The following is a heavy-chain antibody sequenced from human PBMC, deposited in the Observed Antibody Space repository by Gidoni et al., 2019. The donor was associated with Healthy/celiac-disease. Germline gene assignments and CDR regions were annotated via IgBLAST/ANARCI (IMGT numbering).Heavy chain of an antibody. D-gene: IGHD3-10*01. CDR3: ARSTSELLWFGELYGGAYYYGMDV. CDR1: GGSISSSSYY. Sequence: QLQLQESGPGLVKPSETLSLTCTVSGGSISSSSYYWGWIRQPPGKGLEWIGSIYYSGSTYYNPSLKSRVTISVDTSKNQFSLKLSSVTAADTAVYYCARSTSELLWFGELYGGAYYYGMDVWGQGTTVTVSS. V-gene: IGHV4-39*01. J-gene: IGHJ6*02. CDR2: IYYSGST.